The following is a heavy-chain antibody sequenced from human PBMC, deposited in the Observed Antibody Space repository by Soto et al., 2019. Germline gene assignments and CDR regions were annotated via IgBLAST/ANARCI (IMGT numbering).Heavy chain of an antibody. Sequence: SVKVSCKASGGTFSSYAISWVRQAPGQGLEWMGGIIPIFGTANYAQKFQGRVTITADESTSTAYMELSSLRSEDTAVYYCARVRYYYDSSGYDYYYYGMGVWGQGTTVTVSS. V-gene: IGHV1-69*13. CDR2: IIPIFGTA. CDR1: GGTFSSYA. CDR3: ARVRYYYDSSGYDYYYYGMGV. J-gene: IGHJ6*02. D-gene: IGHD3-22*01.